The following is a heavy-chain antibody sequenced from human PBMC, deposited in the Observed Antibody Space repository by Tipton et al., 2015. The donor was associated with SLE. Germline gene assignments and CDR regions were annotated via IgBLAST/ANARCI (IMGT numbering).Heavy chain of an antibody. CDR3: ARVVTTGFYWYFDL. V-gene: IGHV4-59*02. Sequence: TLSLTCTVSGVSVSPYNWAWIRLPLGRGLEWIGFVSSSGSTNYNPSLKSRVTISVDTSKNQFSLRLTSVTAADTAVYYCARVVTTGFYWYFDLWGRGTLVTVSS. CDR1: GVSVSPYN. D-gene: IGHD4-17*01. J-gene: IGHJ2*01. CDR2: VSSSGST.